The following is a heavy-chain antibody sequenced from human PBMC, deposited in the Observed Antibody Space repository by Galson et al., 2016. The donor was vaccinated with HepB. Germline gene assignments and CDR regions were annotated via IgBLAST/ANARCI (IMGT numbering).Heavy chain of an antibody. V-gene: IGHV3-13*01. J-gene: IGHJ6*04. CDR3: ARGKYLWTTPWNYGLDV. Sequence: ASGFSFSLYAMHWVRQVTGKGLEWVSAIGTAPGDTNYLDSVKGRFTISRENADNSLYLQMNSLRPGDTAVYYCARGKYLWTTPWNYGLDVWGKGTTVTVSS. D-gene: IGHD4-17*01. CDR1: GFSFSLYA. CDR2: IGTAPGDT.